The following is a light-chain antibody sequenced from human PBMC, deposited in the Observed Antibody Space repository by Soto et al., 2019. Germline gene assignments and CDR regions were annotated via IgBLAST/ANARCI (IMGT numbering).Light chain of an antibody. CDR3: QHSATARYT. CDR1: QSISSF. V-gene: IGKV1-39*01. Sequence: DIQLTRSPSSLSASVGDRVTITCRASQSISSFVNWYQQKPGKPPKLLIYAASSLQSGVPSRFSGSGSGTDFTLTVNSLRPEDFATYFCQHSATARYTFGQGTYLEIK. CDR2: AAS. J-gene: IGKJ2*01.